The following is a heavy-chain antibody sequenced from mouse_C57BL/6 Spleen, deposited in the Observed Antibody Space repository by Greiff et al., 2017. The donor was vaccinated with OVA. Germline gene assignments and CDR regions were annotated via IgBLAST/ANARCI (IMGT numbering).Heavy chain of an antibody. CDR1: GFTFSSYA. CDR2: ISDGGSYT. Sequence: EVHLVESGGGLVKPGGSLKLSCAASGFTFSSYAMSWVRQTPEKRLEWVATISDGGSYTYYPDNVKGRFTISRDNAKNNLYLQMSHLKSEDTAMYYCARSGYYGSYAMDYWGQGTSVTVSS. J-gene: IGHJ4*01. V-gene: IGHV5-4*01. D-gene: IGHD1-1*01. CDR3: ARSGYYGSYAMDY.